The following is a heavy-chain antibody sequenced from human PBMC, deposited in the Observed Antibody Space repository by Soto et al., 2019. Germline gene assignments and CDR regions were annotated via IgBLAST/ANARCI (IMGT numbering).Heavy chain of an antibody. D-gene: IGHD1-26*01. CDR3: ARVGGSVTPTHYYCYYMDV. Sequence: ASETLCLTCAVYGGSFSGYYWSWSRQPPGKGLEWIGEIDHSGSTNYNPSLKSRVTISVDTSKNQFSLKLSSVTAADTAVYYCARVGGSVTPTHYYCYYMDVWRKGATVTVSS. CDR2: IDHSGST. J-gene: IGHJ6*03. V-gene: IGHV4-34*01. CDR1: GGSFSGYY.